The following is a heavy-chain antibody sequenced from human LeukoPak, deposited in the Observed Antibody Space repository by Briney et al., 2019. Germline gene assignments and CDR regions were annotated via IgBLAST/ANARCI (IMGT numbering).Heavy chain of an antibody. V-gene: IGHV4-4*07. CDR2: FYARGST. CDR3: AVTGYSPDPDY. CDR1: GVPFSPYY. J-gene: IGHJ4*02. Sequence: SSETLSLTCTVSGVPFSPYYWSWIRQPAGKGLEWVGRFYARGSTKYNPSLKSRLTMSVDTSKSQFSLNLTSVTAADTAVYYCAVTGYSPDPDYWGRGTLVTVSS. D-gene: IGHD3-9*01.